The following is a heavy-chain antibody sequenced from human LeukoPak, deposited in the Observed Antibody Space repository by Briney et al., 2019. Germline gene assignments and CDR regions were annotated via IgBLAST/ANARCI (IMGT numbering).Heavy chain of an antibody. CDR2: INHSGST. J-gene: IGHJ6*02. V-gene: IGHV4-34*01. D-gene: IGHD6-6*01. CDR1: GGSFSGYY. Sequence: SETLSLTCAVYGGSFSGYYWSWIRQPPGKGLEWIGEINHSGSTNYNPSLKSRVTISVGTSKNQFSLKLSSVTAADTAVYYCAREQLVFSYYYYGMDVWGQGTTVTVSS. CDR3: AREQLVFSYYYYGMDV.